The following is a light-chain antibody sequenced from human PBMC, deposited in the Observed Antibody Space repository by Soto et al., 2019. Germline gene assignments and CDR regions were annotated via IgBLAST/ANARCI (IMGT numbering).Light chain of an antibody. J-gene: IGKJ2*01. CDR1: QSVSSN. Sequence: EIVMTQSPATLSVSPGETATLSCRASQSVSSNLAWYQQKPGQAPRLLIYDASTRATGIPARFSGSGSGTEFTLTISSLQSEDFAVYYCQQYNNWPMYTFCQGTKLEIK. V-gene: IGKV3-15*01. CDR3: QQYNNWPMYT. CDR2: DAS.